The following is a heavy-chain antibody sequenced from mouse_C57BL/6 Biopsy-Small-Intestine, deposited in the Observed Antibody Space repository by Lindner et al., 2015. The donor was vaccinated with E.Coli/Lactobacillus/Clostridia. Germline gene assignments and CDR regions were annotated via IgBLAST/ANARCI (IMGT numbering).Heavy chain of an antibody. CDR1: GGTFSSYA. CDR2: IIPILDTA. Sequence: SVKVSCKASGGTFSSYAISWVRQAPGQGLEWMGGIIPILDTANYAQKFQGRVTITADESTSTAYMELTSLRSEDTAVYYCATGWAAFGVVDYWGQGTLVTVSS. D-gene: IGHD6-1*01. V-gene: IGHV1-81*01. J-gene: IGHJ4*01. CDR3: ATGWAAFGVVDY.